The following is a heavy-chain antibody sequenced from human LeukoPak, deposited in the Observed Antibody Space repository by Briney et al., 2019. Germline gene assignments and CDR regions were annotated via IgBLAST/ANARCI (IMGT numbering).Heavy chain of an antibody. CDR2: ISSSSSYI. D-gene: IGHD5-18*01. V-gene: IGHV3-21*01. CDR1: GFTFSSYY. J-gene: IGHJ4*02. CDR3: ARTQLSDTAMSYFDY. Sequence: GGSLRLSCAASGFTFSSYYMSWVRQAPGKGLEWVSSISSSSSYIYYADSVKGRSTISRDNAKNSLYLQMNSLRAEDTAVYYCARTQLSDTAMSYFDYWGRGTLVTVSS.